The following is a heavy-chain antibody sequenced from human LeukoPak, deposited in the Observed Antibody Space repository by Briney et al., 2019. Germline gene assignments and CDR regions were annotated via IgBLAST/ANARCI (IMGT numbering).Heavy chain of an antibody. D-gene: IGHD3-10*01. CDR3: LQYDSGNT. J-gene: IGHJ5*02. V-gene: IGHV3-7*01. Sequence: GSLRLSCAASGFTFSDYWMTWVRQAPGKGLEWVANIKKDGSDKYYVDSVKGRFTVSRDNVKNSLYLQMSSLRAEDTAVYYCLQYDSGNTWGQGTLVTVSS. CDR2: IKKDGSDK. CDR1: GFTFSDYW.